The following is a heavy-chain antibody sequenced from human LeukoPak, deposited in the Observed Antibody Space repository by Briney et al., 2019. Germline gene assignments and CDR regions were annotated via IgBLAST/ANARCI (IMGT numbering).Heavy chain of an antibody. CDR3: ARTEYYDSSGYHSDFDY. CDR2: ISYDGSNK. J-gene: IGHJ4*02. D-gene: IGHD3-22*01. Sequence: TGGSLRLSCAASGFTFSSYDMHWVRQAPGKGLEWVAVISYDGSNKYYDDSVKGRFSISRDNSKNRLYLQMNSLRAEDTAVYHCARTEYYDSSGYHSDFDYWGGGTLVTVSS. CDR1: GFTFSSYD. V-gene: IGHV3-30*04.